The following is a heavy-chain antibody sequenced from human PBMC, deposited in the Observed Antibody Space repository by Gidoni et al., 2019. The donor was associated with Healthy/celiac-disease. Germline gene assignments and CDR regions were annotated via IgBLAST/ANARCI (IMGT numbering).Heavy chain of an antibody. CDR3: LSLTYWNEYYYYYMDV. D-gene: IGHD1-1*01. J-gene: IGHJ6*03. Sequence: GFTFSSYAMHWVRQAPGKGLEWVAVISYDGSNKYYADSVKGRFTISRDNSKNTLYLQMNSLRAEDTAVYYCLSLTYWNEYYYYYMDVWGKGTTVTVSS. CDR1: GFTFSSYA. CDR2: ISYDGSNK. V-gene: IGHV3-30*01.